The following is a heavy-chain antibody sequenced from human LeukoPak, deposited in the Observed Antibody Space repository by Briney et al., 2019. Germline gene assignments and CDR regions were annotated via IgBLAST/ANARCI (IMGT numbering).Heavy chain of an antibody. D-gene: IGHD6-13*01. CDR3: ARRSAGPGLDY. V-gene: IGHV4-39*01. CDR1: GVSIRSSGYY. Sequence: SETLSLTCTVSGVSIRSSGYYWGWIRQPPGKGLDWIGSIHYSGSTFYNPSLKSRVTMSVDTSMTQFSLKLSSVTAADTAVYYCARRSAGPGLDYWGQGSLVTVSS. CDR2: IHYSGST. J-gene: IGHJ4*02.